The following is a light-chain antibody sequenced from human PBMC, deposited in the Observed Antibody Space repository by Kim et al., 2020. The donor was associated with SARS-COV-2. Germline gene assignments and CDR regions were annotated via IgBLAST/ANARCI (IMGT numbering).Light chain of an antibody. Sequence: QSVLTQPASVSGSPGQSITISCTGTSSDVGSYNLVSWYQQRPGKAPKLMIYDVTKRPSGVSNRFSGSKSGNTASLTISGLQADDEAHYYCCSYAGSSTLVFGGGTQLTVL. V-gene: IGLV2-23*02. CDR1: SSDVGSYNL. J-gene: IGLJ3*02. CDR2: DVT. CDR3: CSYAGSSTLV.